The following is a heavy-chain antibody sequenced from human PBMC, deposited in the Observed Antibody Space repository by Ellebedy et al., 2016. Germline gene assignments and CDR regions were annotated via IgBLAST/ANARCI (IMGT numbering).Heavy chain of an antibody. CDR3: AASVAVAGRSEY. Sequence: SETLSLTCSVSSGSISSGDNSWVWIRQPPWKGLEWIGTFSYGGSTDYGPSLKSRVTISAHTSMNQFSLKLSSVTAADTAVYYCAASVAVAGRSEYWGQGTLVTVSS. CDR1: SGSISSGDNS. V-gene: IGHV4-39*01. CDR2: FSYGGST. D-gene: IGHD6-19*01. J-gene: IGHJ4*02.